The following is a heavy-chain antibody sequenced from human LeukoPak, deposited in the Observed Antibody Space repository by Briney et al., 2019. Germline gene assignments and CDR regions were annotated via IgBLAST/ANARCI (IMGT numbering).Heavy chain of an antibody. Sequence: GRSLRLSCAASGFTFSSYSMHWVRQAPGKGLEWVAAISNDGNNKYYAGSVKGRFTISRDSSKNTLYLQMNSLRAEDTAVYYCARRGAAAGPIDYWGQGTLVTVSS. D-gene: IGHD6-13*01. CDR2: ISNDGNNK. V-gene: IGHV3-30*04. CDR3: ARRGAAAGPIDY. CDR1: GFTFSSYS. J-gene: IGHJ4*02.